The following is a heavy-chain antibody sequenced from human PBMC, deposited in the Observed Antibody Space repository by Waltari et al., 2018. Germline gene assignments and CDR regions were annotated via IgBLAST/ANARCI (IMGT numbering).Heavy chain of an antibody. J-gene: IGHJ4*02. V-gene: IGHV4-39*07. CDR3: ARDLYSGYDKRYYFDY. CDR2: IYYSGST. CDR1: GGSISSSSYY. Sequence: QLQLQESGPGLVKPSETLSLTCTVSGGSISSSSYYWGWIRQPPGKGLEWIGSIYYSGSTYSNPSLKSRVTISVDTSKNQFSLKLSSVTAADTAVYYCARDLYSGYDKRYYFDYWGQGTLVTVSS. D-gene: IGHD5-12*01.